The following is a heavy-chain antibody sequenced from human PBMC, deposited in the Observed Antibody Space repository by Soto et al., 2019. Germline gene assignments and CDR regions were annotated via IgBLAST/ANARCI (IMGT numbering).Heavy chain of an antibody. V-gene: IGHV4-39*01. Sequence: SETLSLTCGVSGVSISSVRSSWAWIRQPPGKGLEWIGTISSTGATWHRPSLQSRLSMSVDASKNEVSVRLSSVTAADTALYYCTRPSHDTSSYFQHEAYYFDFWGPGTLVTVSS. J-gene: IGHJ4*02. CDR2: ISSTGAT. CDR3: TRPSHDTSSYFQHEAYYFDF. D-gene: IGHD3-10*01. CDR1: GVSISSVRSS.